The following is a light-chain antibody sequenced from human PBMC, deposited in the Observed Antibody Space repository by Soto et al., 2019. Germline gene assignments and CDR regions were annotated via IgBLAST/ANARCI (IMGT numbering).Light chain of an antibody. CDR2: DVS. CDR3: SSYTISNTLV. Sequence: ALTQPASVSGSPGQSITISCTGTSSDVGGYNYVSWYQQYPGKAPKLMIYDVSNRPSGVSNRFSGSKSGNTASLTISGLQAEDEADYYCSSYTISNTLVFGSGPKVTVL. J-gene: IGLJ1*01. V-gene: IGLV2-14*01. CDR1: SSDVGGYNY.